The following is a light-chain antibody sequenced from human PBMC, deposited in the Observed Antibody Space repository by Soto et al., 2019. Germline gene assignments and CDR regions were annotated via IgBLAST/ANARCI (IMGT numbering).Light chain of an antibody. CDR1: QSIGKH. J-gene: IGKJ5*01. V-gene: IGKV1-39*01. Sequence: DIQMTQSPSSLSASVEDRVTITCRASQSIGKHLNWYQQKPGKAPKFLIYYVSNLQSGVPSRFSGSGSGTDFTLTSDSLQPEDFATYYCQQGYTSSITFGQGTRLEIK. CDR2: YVS. CDR3: QQGYTSSIT.